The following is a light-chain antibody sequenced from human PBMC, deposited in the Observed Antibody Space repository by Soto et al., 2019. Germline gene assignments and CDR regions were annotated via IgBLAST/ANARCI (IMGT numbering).Light chain of an antibody. V-gene: IGLV1-40*01. CDR2: ENN. J-gene: IGLJ1*01. CDR3: QSYDSSLSGYV. CDR1: SSNIGAGYE. Sequence: QSVLTQPPSVSGAPGQRVTISCTGSSSNIGAGYEAHWYQQVPGTAPKLLIYENNNRPSGVPDRFSGSKSGTSASLAITGLQAEDAAEYYCQSYDSSLSGYVFGTGTKVTVL.